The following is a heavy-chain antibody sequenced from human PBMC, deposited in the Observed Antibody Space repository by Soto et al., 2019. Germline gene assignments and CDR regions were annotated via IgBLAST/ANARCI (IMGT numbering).Heavy chain of an antibody. CDR1: GGSFSGYY. J-gene: IGHJ6*02. D-gene: IGHD5-12*01. CDR2: INHSGST. V-gene: IGHV4-34*01. Sequence: QVQLQQWGAGLLKPSETLSLTCAVYGGSFSGYYWSWIRQPPGKGLEWIGEINHSGSTNYNPSLKSRVTISVDTSKNQFSLKLSSVTAADTAVYYCARLRYSGYDEKKYYYGMDVWGQGTTVTVSS. CDR3: ARLRYSGYDEKKYYYGMDV.